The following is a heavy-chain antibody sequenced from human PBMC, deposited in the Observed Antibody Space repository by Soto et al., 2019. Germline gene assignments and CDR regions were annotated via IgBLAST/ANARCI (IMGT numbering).Heavy chain of an antibody. CDR3: VRDADETAIVPAPWLV. CDR1: CGSISSSHW. CDR2: IYHSGST. D-gene: IGHD2-21*02. J-gene: IGHJ6*02. Sequence: SSETLSLTCAVSCGSISSSHWWGWVRQAPGKGLEWIGEIYHSGSTNYNPSLKSRITMSVDKSKNQFSVNLSSVTAADTAVYYGVRDADETAIVPAPWLVWGRGTMVTVSS. V-gene: IGHV4-4*02.